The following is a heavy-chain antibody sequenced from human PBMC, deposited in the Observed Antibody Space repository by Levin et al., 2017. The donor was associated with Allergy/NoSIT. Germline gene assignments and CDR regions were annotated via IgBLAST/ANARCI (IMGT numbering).Heavy chain of an antibody. J-gene: IGHJ6*03. CDR3: ARLQHIVVVTAPPDYYYYMDV. CDR2: INHSGST. CDR1: GGSFSGYY. D-gene: IGHD2-21*02. V-gene: IGHV4-34*01. Sequence: SQTLSLTCAVYGGSFSGYYWSWIRPPPGKGLEWIGEINHSGSTHYNPSLKSRVTISVDTSKNQFSLKLSSVTAADTAVYYCARLQHIVVVTAPPDYYYYMDVWGKGTTVTVSS.